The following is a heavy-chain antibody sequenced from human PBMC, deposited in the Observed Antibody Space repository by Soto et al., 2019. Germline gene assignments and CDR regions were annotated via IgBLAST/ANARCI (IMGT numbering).Heavy chain of an antibody. J-gene: IGHJ4*02. Sequence: EVQLLESGGGLVQPGGSLRLSCAASGFTFSSYAMSWVRQAPGTGLEWVSAISGSGGSTYYADSVKGRFTISRDNSKNTLYLQMNSLRAEDTAVYYCAKCWDGSSEYFDYWGQGTLVTVSS. CDR1: GFTFSSYA. CDR3: AKCWDGSSEYFDY. D-gene: IGHD6-6*01. CDR2: ISGSGGST. V-gene: IGHV3-23*01.